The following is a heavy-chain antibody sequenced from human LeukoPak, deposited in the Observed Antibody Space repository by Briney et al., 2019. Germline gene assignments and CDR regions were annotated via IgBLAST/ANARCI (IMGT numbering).Heavy chain of an antibody. CDR3: AREYSGSYSGLYYYYYYMDV. J-gene: IGHJ6*03. V-gene: IGHV3-11*04. D-gene: IGHD1-26*01. CDR1: GFTFSNAW. Sequence: KAGGSLRLSCAASGFTFSNAWMSWVRQAPGKGLEWVSYISSSGSTIYYADSVKGRFTISRDNAKNSLYLQMNSLRAEDTAVYYCAREYSGSYSGLYYYYYYMDVWGKGTTVTVSS. CDR2: ISSSGSTI.